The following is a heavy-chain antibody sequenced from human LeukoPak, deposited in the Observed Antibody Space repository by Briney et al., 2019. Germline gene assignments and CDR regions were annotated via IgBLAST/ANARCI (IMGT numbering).Heavy chain of an antibody. Sequence: SETLSLTCTVSGGSISSSSYYWGWIRQPPGKGLEWVGSIYYSGTTYYNPSLKSRVIISVDASKNQFSLRLSSVTAADTAVYYCARVGYSGYDNRGSFDYWGQGTLVTVSS. CDR1: GGSISSSSYY. V-gene: IGHV4-39*07. D-gene: IGHD5-12*01. CDR2: IYYSGTT. CDR3: ARVGYSGYDNRGSFDY. J-gene: IGHJ4*02.